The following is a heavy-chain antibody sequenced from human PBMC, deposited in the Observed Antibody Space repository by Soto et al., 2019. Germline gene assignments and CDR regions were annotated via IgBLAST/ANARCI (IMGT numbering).Heavy chain of an antibody. D-gene: IGHD6-19*01. V-gene: IGHV4-59*01. CDR1: GGSISSYY. Sequence: QVQLQESGPGLVKPSGTLSLTCTVSGGSISSYYWSWIRQPPGKGLEWIGYIYYSGSTNYNPSLKSRVTISVDTSKNQFSLKLSSVTAADTAVYYCARVGYSSGWLPYYFDYWGQGTLVTVSS. CDR3: ARVGYSSGWLPYYFDY. CDR2: IYYSGST. J-gene: IGHJ4*02.